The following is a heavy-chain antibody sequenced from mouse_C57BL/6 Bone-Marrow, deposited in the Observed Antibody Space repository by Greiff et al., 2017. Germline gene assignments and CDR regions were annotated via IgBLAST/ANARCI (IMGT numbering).Heavy chain of an antibody. D-gene: IGHD1-1*01. V-gene: IGHV1-66*01. Sequence: VQLQQSGPELVKPGASVKISCKASGYSFTSYYIHWVKQRPGQGLEWIGWIYPGSGNTKYNEKFKGKATLTADTSSSTAYMQLSSLTSEDSAVYYGARRGITTVVGGYFDVGGTGTTVTVSS. CDR2: IYPGSGNT. CDR1: GYSFTSYY. CDR3: ARRGITTVVGGYFDV. J-gene: IGHJ1*03.